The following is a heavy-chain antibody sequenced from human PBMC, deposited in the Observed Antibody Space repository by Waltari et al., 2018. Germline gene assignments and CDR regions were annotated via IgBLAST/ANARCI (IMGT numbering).Heavy chain of an antibody. Sequence: QVQLQESGPGLVKPSQTLSLPCTVSGGSISSGGYYWSWIRQHPGKGLEWIGYIYYSGSTYYNPSLKSRVTISVDTSKNQFSLKLSSVTAADTAVYYCASIEYYYDSSGSLGDAFDIWGQGTMVTVSS. J-gene: IGHJ3*02. D-gene: IGHD3-22*01. CDR1: GGSISSGGYY. CDR3: ASIEYYYDSSGSLGDAFDI. CDR2: IYYSGST. V-gene: IGHV4-31*03.